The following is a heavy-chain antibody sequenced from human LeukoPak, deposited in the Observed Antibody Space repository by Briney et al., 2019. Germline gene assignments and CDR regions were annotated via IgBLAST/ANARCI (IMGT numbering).Heavy chain of an antibody. CDR2: IIPILGIA. CDR3: ARDIVVGPASYFDY. J-gene: IGHJ4*02. D-gene: IGHD2-21*01. CDR1: GGTFSSYA. Sequence: SVKVSCKASGGTFSSYATSWVRQAPGQGLEWMGRIIPILGIANYAQKFQGRVTITADKSTSTAYMELSSLRSEDTAVYYCARDIVVGPASYFDYWGQGTLVTVSS. V-gene: IGHV1-69*04.